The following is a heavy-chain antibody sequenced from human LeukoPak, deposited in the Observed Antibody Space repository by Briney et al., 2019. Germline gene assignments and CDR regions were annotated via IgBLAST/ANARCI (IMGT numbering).Heavy chain of an antibody. D-gene: IGHD6-13*01. Sequence: GGSLRLSCAASGFTFSSYSMNWVRQAPGKGLEWVSSISSSSSYIYYADSVKGRFTISRDNAKNSLYLQMNSLRAEDTAVYYCARESSSWDEYYYYMDVWGKGTTVTVSS. V-gene: IGHV3-21*01. CDR2: ISSSSSYI. CDR1: GFTFSSYS. J-gene: IGHJ6*03. CDR3: ARESSSWDEYYYYMDV.